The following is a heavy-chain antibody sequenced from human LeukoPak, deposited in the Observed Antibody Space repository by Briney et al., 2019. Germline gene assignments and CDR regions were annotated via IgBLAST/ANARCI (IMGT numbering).Heavy chain of an antibody. V-gene: IGHV1-69*04. CDR1: GGTFSSYA. J-gene: IGHJ5*02. D-gene: IGHD3-22*01. CDR2: IIPILGIA. CDR3: AWAVTYYYDSSGYSSWGKNWFDP. Sequence: SVKVSCKASGGTFSSYAISWVRQAPEQGLEWMGRIIPILGIANYAQKFQGRLTITADKSTSTAYMELSSLRSEDTAVYYCAWAVTYYYDSSGYSSWGKNWFDPWGQGTLVTVSS.